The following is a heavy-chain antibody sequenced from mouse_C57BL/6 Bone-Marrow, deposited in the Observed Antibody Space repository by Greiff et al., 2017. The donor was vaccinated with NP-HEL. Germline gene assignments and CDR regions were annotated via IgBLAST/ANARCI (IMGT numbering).Heavy chain of an antibody. D-gene: IGHD2-5*01. CDR1: GYTFTSYW. J-gene: IGHJ2*01. Sequence: VQLQQPGAELVRPGTSVKLSCKASGYTFTSYWMHWVKQRPGQGLEWIGVIDPSDSYTNYNQKFKGKATLTVDPSSSTAYMQLSSLTSEDSAVYYCAREAYYSNYVLDYWGQGTTLTVSS. V-gene: IGHV1-59*01. CDR2: IDPSDSYT. CDR3: AREAYYSNYVLDY.